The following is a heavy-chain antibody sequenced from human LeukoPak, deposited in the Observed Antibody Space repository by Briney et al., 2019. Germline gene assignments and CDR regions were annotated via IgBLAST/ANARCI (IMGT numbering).Heavy chain of an antibody. CDR3: VREARYCSSSSCDYYDY. D-gene: IGHD2-2*01. V-gene: IGHV3-21*01. Sequence: GGSLRLSCAASGFTFSSYSMNWVRQAPGKGLEWVSSISSNGYYIYYADSLRGRFTISRDNAKNSLYLQMNSLRAEDTAVYYCVREARYCSSSSCDYYDYWGQGTLVTVSS. J-gene: IGHJ4*02. CDR2: ISSNGYYI. CDR1: GFTFSSYS.